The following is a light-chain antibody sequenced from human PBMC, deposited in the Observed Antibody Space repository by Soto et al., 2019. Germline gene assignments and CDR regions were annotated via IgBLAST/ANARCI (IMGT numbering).Light chain of an antibody. J-gene: IGLJ2*01. V-gene: IGLV2-14*01. CDR3: SSYTISSTVV. CDR1: SSDVGAYNY. CDR2: HVS. Sequence: QSALTQPASVSGSPGQSITMSCTGSSSDVGAYNYVSWYQQYPGKAPKVMIYHVSNRPSGVSNLFSGSKSDNTASLTISGLQADDEADYYCSSYTISSTVVFGGGTKVTVL.